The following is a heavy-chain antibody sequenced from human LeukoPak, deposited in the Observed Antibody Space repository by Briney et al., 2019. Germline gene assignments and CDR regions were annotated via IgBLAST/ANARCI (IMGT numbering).Heavy chain of an antibody. Sequence: SETLSLTCTDSGDSISSYYWRWIRQPPGKGLEWIEYIYYSGSTNYNPSLKSRVTISVDTSKNQFSLKLSSVTAADTAVYYCARGYSSGWYPSLFFDYWGQGTLVTVSS. D-gene: IGHD6-19*01. CDR3: ARGYSSGWYPSLFFDY. CDR2: IYYSGST. J-gene: IGHJ4*02. CDR1: GDSISSYY. V-gene: IGHV4-59*01.